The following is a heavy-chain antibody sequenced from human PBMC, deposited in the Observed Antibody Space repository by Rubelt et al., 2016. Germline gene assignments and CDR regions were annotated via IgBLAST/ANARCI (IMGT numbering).Heavy chain of an antibody. D-gene: IGHD6-19*01. CDR3: ARHLRSYAGGVAVAN. CDR2: IYYSGST. CDR1: GGSISSSSYY. J-gene: IGHJ4*02. V-gene: IGHV4-39*01. Sequence: QLQLQESGPGLVKPSETLSLTCTVSGGSISSSSYYWGWIRQPPGKGLEWIGSIYYSGSTYYNPSLTTRVTISVDTANNQFSLQLSAGTAADTAVYYCARHLRSYAGGVAVANWGQGTLVTVSS.